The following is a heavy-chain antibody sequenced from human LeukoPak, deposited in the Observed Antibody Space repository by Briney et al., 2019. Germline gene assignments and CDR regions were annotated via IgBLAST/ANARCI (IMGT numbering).Heavy chain of an antibody. Sequence: ASVKVSCKASGYTFTSYGISWVRQAPGQGLEWMGWISAYNGNTNYAQKLQGRVTMTTDTSTSTAYMELRSLRSDDTATYYCARDRLLEWLSNPAPIDYWGQGTLVTVSS. D-gene: IGHD3-3*01. V-gene: IGHV1-18*01. CDR3: ARDRLLEWLSNPAPIDY. CDR1: GYTFTSYG. J-gene: IGHJ4*02. CDR2: ISAYNGNT.